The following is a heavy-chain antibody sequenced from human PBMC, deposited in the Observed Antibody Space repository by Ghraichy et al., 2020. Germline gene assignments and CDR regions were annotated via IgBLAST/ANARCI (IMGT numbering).Heavy chain of an antibody. CDR3: ARASDTAMVI. CDR2: TYYKSKWNS. Sequence: SQTLSLTCAISGDSVSSNSATWNWIRQSPSRGLEWLGRTYYKSKWNSNYAVYVKSRITINPDTSKNQFSLHLKSVTPGDTAVYYCARASDTAMVIWGQGTLVTVSS. CDR1: GDSVSSNSAT. V-gene: IGHV6-1*01. J-gene: IGHJ4*02. D-gene: IGHD5-18*01.